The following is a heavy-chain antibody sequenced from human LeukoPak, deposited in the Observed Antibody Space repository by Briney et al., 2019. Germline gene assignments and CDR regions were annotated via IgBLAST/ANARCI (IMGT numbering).Heavy chain of an antibody. CDR2: IKQDGSEK. CDR1: GFSFSSYW. Sequence: GGSLRLSCAASGFSFSSYWMTWVRQAPGKGLEWVANIKQDGSEKYYVDSVKGRFTISRDNAKNSLYLQMNSLRAEDMAVYYCASPYYYDSSGYLGLQYFQHWGQGTPVTVSS. J-gene: IGHJ1*01. D-gene: IGHD3-22*01. V-gene: IGHV3-7*01. CDR3: ASPYYYDSSGYLGLQYFQH.